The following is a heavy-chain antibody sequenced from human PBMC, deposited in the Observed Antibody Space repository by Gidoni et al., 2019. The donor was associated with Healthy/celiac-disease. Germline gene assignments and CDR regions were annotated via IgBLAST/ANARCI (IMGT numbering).Heavy chain of an antibody. V-gene: IGHV4-39*01. Sequence: QLQLQESGPGLVKPSETLSLTCTVSGGSISSSSYYWGWIRQPPGKGLEWIGSIYYSGSTYYNPSLKSRVTISVDTSKNQFSLKLSSVTAADTAVYYCARHGAVADPFDYWGQGTLVTVSS. J-gene: IGHJ4*02. D-gene: IGHD6-19*01. CDR1: GGSISSSSYY. CDR2: IYYSGST. CDR3: ARHGAVADPFDY.